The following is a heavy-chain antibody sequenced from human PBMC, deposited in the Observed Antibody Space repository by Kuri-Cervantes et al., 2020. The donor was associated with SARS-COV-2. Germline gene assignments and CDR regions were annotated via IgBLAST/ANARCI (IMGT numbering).Heavy chain of an antibody. Sequence: GGSLRLSCKGSGYSFTSYWIGWVRQMPGKGLEWMGIIYPGDSDTRYSPSFQGQVTISADKSISTAYLQWSSLKASGTAMYYCARHASSSWNYWGQGTLVTVSS. CDR3: ARHASSSWNY. CDR2: IYPGDSDT. J-gene: IGHJ4*02. D-gene: IGHD6-13*01. CDR1: GYSFTSYW. V-gene: IGHV5-51*01.